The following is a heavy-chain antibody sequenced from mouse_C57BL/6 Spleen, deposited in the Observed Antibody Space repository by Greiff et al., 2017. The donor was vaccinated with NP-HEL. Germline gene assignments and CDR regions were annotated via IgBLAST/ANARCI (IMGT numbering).Heavy chain of an antibody. D-gene: IGHD2-2*01. V-gene: IGHV1-59*01. J-gene: IGHJ2*01. CDR1: GYTFTSYW. CDR2: IDPSDSYT. CDR3: ARWGYGRFDY. Sequence: VQLQQPGAELVRPGTSVKLSCKASGYTFTSYWMHWVKQRPGQGLEWIGVIDPSDSYTNYNQKFKGKATLTVDTSSSTAYMQLSSLTSEDSAVYYCARWGYGRFDYWGQGTTLTVSS.